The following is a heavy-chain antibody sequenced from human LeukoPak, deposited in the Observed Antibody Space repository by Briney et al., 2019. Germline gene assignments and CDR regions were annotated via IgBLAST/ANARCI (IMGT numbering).Heavy chain of an antibody. CDR3: AKEDPNALGEPNDAFDI. D-gene: IGHD3-16*01. CDR1: GYTFSSYG. Sequence: GGSLRLSCAASGYTFSSYGMHWVRQAPGKGLEWVALIWYDGSKTYYADSVKGRFTISRDNFKNTLYLQMNSLRAEDTAVYYCAKEDPNALGEPNDAFDIWGQGTMVTVSS. CDR2: IWYDGSKT. V-gene: IGHV3-33*06. J-gene: IGHJ3*02.